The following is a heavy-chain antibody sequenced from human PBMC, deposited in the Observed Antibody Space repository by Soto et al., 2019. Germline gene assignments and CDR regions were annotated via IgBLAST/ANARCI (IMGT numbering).Heavy chain of an antibody. D-gene: IGHD6-13*01. J-gene: IGHJ4*02. CDR3: ATGEERNPTWYGKFAY. V-gene: IGHV3-11*01. CDR1: GFIFSNYY. CDR2: ISSRDLSI. Sequence: GGSLRLSCTASGFIFSNYYMSWIRQAPGKGLEWVSSISSRDLSIYYADSVKGRFTIFRDNAKNSLFLHMSDLRAADTAVYYCATGEERNPTWYGKFAYWGQGTLVTVSS.